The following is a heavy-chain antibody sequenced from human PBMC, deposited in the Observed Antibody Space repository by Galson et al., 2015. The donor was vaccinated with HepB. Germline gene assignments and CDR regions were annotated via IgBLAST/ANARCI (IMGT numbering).Heavy chain of an antibody. V-gene: IGHV3-23*01. CDR1: GFTFSSYA. Sequence: SLRLSCAASGFTFSSYAMSWVRQAPGKGLEWVPAISGSGGSTYYADSVKGRFTISRDNSKNTLYLQMNSLRAEDTAVYYCAKRRSYDSSGYYPDWYFDLWGRGTLVTVSS. CDR3: AKRRSYDSSGYYPDWYFDL. CDR2: ISGSGGST. J-gene: IGHJ2*01. D-gene: IGHD3-22*01.